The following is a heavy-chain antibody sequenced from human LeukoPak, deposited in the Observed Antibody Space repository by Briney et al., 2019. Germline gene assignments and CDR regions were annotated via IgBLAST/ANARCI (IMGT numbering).Heavy chain of an antibody. CDR1: GFTFSSYG. CDR3: AKGSYDSSGFLEGGHQDY. CDR2: ISYDGSNK. Sequence: GRSLRLSCAASGFTFSSYGMHWVRQAPGKGLEWVAVISYDGSNKYYADSVKGRFTISRDNSKNTLYLQMNSLRAEDTAVYYCAKGSYDSSGFLEGGHQDYWGQGTLVTVSS. V-gene: IGHV3-30*18. J-gene: IGHJ4*02. D-gene: IGHD3-22*01.